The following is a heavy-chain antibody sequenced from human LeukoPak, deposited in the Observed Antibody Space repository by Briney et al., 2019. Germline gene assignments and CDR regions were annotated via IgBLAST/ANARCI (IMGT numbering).Heavy chain of an antibody. CDR2: ISTDGYTT. D-gene: IGHD3-22*01. Sequence: GSLRLSCAASGLAFSAYKMHWVRQAPRKGLVWVSRISTDGYTTDYADFVQGRFTASRDNTKNTWSLEMNSLRAEDTAVYYCAKVGVSGYVIDYWGQGTLVTVSS. CDR3: AKVGVSGYVIDY. J-gene: IGHJ4*02. CDR1: GLAFSAYK. V-gene: IGHV3-74*01.